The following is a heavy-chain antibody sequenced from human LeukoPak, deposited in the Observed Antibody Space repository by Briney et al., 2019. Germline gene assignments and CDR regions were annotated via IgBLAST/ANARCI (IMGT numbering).Heavy chain of an antibody. CDR3: ARDTIGMIVVAFDY. V-gene: IGHV1-2*02. CDR1: GYTFTDSY. Sequence: ASVKVSCKASGYTFTDSYMHWVRQAPGQELEWMGWLNPNSGGTNYAQKFQGRVTMTRDTSISTAYMELSRLRSDDTAMYYCARDTIGMIVVAFDYWGQGTLVTVSS. J-gene: IGHJ4*02. D-gene: IGHD3-22*01. CDR2: LNPNSGGT.